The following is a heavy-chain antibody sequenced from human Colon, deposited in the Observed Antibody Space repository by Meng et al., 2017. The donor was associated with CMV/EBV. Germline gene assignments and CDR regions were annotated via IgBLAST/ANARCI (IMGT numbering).Heavy chain of an antibody. CDR2: IADSGGGT. CDR1: GFTFSSQS. J-gene: IGHJ5*01. CDR3: VNRGWLES. D-gene: IGHD3-16*01. Sequence: EGQVWRLGGGLVQPEGSMRLSCVASGFTFSSQSMSWVRQATGKGVGWVSNIADSGGGTYYAETVKGRFIISRDNSKNTLYLQMNSLRAEETAVYYCVNRGWLESWGQGTLVTVSS. V-gene: IGHV3-23*01.